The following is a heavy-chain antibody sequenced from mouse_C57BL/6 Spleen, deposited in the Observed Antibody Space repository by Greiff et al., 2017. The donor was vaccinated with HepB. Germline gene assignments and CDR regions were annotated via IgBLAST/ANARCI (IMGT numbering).Heavy chain of an antibody. CDR3: ARWLPSDY. J-gene: IGHJ2*01. CDR2: IYPGDGDT. V-gene: IGHV1-82*01. D-gene: IGHD2-2*01. CDR1: GYAFSSSW. Sequence: VQLQQSGPELVKPGASVKISCKASGYAFSSSWMNWVKQRPGKGLEWIGRIYPGDGDTNYNGKFKGKATLTADKSSSTAYMQLSSLTSEDSAVYFCARWLPSDYWGQGTTLTVSS.